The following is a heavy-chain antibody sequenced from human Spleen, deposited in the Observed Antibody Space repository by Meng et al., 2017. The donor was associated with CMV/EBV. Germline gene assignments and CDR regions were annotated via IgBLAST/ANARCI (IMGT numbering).Heavy chain of an antibody. J-gene: IGHJ5*02. D-gene: IGHD4-17*01. CDR1: GYTFTSYG. V-gene: IGHV1-18*01. CDR2: ISAYNGNT. CDR3: ARDLAASTVTTRLVNP. Sequence: ASVKVSCKASGYTFTSYGIRWVRQAPGQGLEWMGWISAYNGNTNYAQKLQGRVTMTTDTSTSTAYMELRSLRSDDTAVYYCARDLAASTVTTRLVNPWGQGTLVTVSS.